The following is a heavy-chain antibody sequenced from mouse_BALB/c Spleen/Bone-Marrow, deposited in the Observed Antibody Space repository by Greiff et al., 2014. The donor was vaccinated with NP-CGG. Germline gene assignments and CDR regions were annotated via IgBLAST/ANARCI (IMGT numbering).Heavy chain of an antibody. CDR3: NAGETGPFAY. CDR1: GFNIKDYY. J-gene: IGHJ3*01. CDR2: IDPENGDT. Sequence: LVESGAELVRSGASVKLSCTASGFNIKDYYMHWVKQRPEQGLEWIGWIDPENGDTEYAPKFQGKATMTADTSSNTAYLQLSSLTSEDTAVHYCNAGETGPFAYWGQGTLVTVSA. V-gene: IGHV14-4*02. D-gene: IGHD4-1*01.